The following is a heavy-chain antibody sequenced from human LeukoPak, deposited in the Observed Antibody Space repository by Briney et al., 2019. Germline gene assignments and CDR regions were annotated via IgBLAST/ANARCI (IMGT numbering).Heavy chain of an antibody. J-gene: IGHJ4*02. CDR1: GFTVSSDY. V-gene: IGHV3-66*02. D-gene: IGHD5-18*01. CDR3: ARDLNSYGSTGGDY. CDR2: IYSGGDT. Sequence: TGGSLRLSCAASGFTVSSDYMSWVRQAPGKGLEWVSIIYSGGDTYYADSVKGRFTISRDNSKNTLYLQMNSLRAEDTAVYYCARDLNSYGSTGGDYWGQGTLVTVSS.